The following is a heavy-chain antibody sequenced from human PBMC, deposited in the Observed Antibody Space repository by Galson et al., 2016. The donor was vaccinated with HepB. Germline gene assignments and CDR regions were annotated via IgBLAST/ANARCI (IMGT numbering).Heavy chain of an antibody. V-gene: IGHV4-59*01. D-gene: IGHD6-13*01. CDR1: GASLSSYC. J-gene: IGHJ4*02. Sequence: SETLSLTCTVSGASLSSYCWSWIRQPPGKGLEWIGYMCYSGNINYNPSLKSRVTISVDTSKNQFSLQLNSVIAADTAVYYCARALKDRQLAAFDYWGRGTLVTVSA. CDR3: ARALKDRQLAAFDY. CDR2: MCYSGNI.